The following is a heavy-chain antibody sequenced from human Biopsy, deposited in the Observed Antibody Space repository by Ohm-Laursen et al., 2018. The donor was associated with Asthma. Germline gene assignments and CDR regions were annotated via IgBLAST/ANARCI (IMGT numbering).Heavy chain of an antibody. D-gene: IGHD2-8*01. V-gene: IGHV3-74*01. Sequence: SLRLSCAASGFTFSYYWMHWVRQAPGKGLVWVSRISHDGATSNYADSVKDRFTISRDNAKNTLYLHLNTLRADDTAVYFCARSVNGSFDYWGQGTLVTVSS. CDR3: ARSVNGSFDY. CDR1: GFTFSYYW. J-gene: IGHJ4*02. CDR2: ISHDGATS.